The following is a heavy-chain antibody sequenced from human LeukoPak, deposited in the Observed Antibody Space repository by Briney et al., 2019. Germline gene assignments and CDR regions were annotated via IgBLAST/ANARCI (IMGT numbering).Heavy chain of an antibody. CDR1: GYSFTSYW. CDR3: ATVTTIYYYYGMDV. V-gene: IGHV5-10-1*01. J-gene: IGHJ6*02. Sequence: GESLKISCKGSGYSFTSYWITWVRQLPGKGLEWMGRIDPSDSYTNYSPSFQGHVTISADKSISTAYLQWSSLKASDTAMYYCATVTTIYYYYGMDVWGQGTTVTVSS. CDR2: IDPSDSYT. D-gene: IGHD4-17*01.